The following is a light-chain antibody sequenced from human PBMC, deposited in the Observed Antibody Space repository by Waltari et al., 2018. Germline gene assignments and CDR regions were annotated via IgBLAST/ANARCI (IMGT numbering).Light chain of an antibody. J-gene: IGLJ3*02. CDR2: DFV. V-gene: IGLV2-14*03. Sequence: WYKQSPGKAPKLIIYDFVKGPSGVSTRFSASKSDNTASLTSSGLQAEDEGDYYCCSYKRGATWVFGGGTALTVL. CDR3: CSYKRGATWV.